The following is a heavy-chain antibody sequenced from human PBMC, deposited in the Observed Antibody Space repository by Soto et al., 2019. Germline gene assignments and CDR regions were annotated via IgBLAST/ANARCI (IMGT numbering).Heavy chain of an antibody. CDR3: ARSDLASSGWDTFDP. J-gene: IGHJ5*02. CDR1: GYTFTSYA. CDR2: INAGNGNT. V-gene: IGHV1-3*05. Sequence: QVQLVQSGAEEKKPGASVKVSCKASGYTFTSYAMHWVRQAPGQRLEWMGWINAGNGNTKYSQKFQGRVTITRDTSASTAYMELSSLRSEDTAVYYCARSDLASSGWDTFDPWGQGTLVTVSS. D-gene: IGHD6-19*01.